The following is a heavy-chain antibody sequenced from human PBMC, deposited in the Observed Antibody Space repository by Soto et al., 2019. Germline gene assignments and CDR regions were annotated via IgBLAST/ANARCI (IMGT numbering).Heavy chain of an antibody. Sequence: SETLSLTCAVSGGSISSGGYSWSWIRQAPGKGLEWIGYIYHSGSTYYNPSLKSRVTISVDRSKNQFSLKLSSVTAADTAVYYCARGGDYGTFGYYYYYGMDVWGQGTTVTVSS. J-gene: IGHJ6*02. CDR1: GGSISSGGYS. CDR3: ARGGDYGTFGYYYYYGMDV. CDR2: IYHSGST. D-gene: IGHD3-16*01. V-gene: IGHV4-30-2*01.